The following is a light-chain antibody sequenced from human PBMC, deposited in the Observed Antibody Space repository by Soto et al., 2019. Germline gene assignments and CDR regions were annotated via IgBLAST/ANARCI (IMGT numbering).Light chain of an antibody. V-gene: IGLV2-11*01. CDR2: DVS. CDR1: SSDVGGYNY. CDR3: CSYAGSSPYV. Sequence: QSVLTQPRSVSWSPGQSVTISCTGTSSDVGGYNYVSWYQQHPGKAPKLMIYDVSKRPSGVPDRFSGSKSGNTASLTISGLQAEDEADYYCCSYAGSSPYVFGTGTKVTVL. J-gene: IGLJ1*01.